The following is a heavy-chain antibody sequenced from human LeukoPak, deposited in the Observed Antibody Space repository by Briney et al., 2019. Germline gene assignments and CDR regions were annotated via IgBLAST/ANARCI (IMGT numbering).Heavy chain of an antibody. Sequence: GGTLRLSCAASGFTFSSYGMSWVRQAPGKGLEWVSAISGSGGSTYYADSVKGRFTISRDNSKNTLYLQMNSLRAEDTAVYYCAKAQYSTSSIVVVAATPLDYWGQGTLVTVSS. V-gene: IGHV3-23*01. CDR1: GFTFSSYG. CDR3: AKAQYSTSSIVVVAATPLDY. J-gene: IGHJ4*02. CDR2: ISGSGGST. D-gene: IGHD2-15*01.